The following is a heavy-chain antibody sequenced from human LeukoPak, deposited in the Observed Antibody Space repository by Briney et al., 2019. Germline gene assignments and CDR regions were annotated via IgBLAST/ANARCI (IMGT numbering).Heavy chain of an antibody. Sequence: RPGGSLRLSCAASGFTFSNYAMSWVRQAPAKGLEWVSTIGGRGDSTNYEDSVKGRCTISSNNSKNALYLQINSLRAEDTAVYYCALEVVVAATSYFDYWGQGTLVTVSS. D-gene: IGHD2-15*01. CDR3: ALEVVVAATSYFDY. CDR1: GFTFSNYA. J-gene: IGHJ4*02. CDR2: IGGRGDST. V-gene: IGHV3-23*01.